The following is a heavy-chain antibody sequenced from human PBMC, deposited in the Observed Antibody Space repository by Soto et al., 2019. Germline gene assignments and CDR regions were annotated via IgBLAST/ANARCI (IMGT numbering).Heavy chain of an antibody. CDR3: ARVTVGAYYDY. J-gene: IGHJ4*02. Sequence: EVQLVESGGGLVKPGGSLRLSCAASGFTFSSYSMNWVRQAPGKGLEWVSSISSSSSYIYYADSVKGRFTISRDNAKNSLYLQMSSMRAEDTAVYYCARVTVGAYYDYWGQGTLVTVSS. CDR2: ISSSSSYI. CDR1: GFTFSSYS. D-gene: IGHD4-17*01. V-gene: IGHV3-21*01.